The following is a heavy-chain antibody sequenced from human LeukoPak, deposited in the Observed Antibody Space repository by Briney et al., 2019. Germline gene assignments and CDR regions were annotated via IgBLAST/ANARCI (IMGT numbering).Heavy chain of an antibody. D-gene: IGHD6-13*01. CDR1: GYTFTSYA. CDR2: INAGNGNT. CDR3: ARGPTYSSSWLYYYYGMDV. V-gene: IGHV1-3*01. Sequence: ASVKVSCKASGYTFTSYAMHWVRQAPGQRLEWMGWINAGNGNTKYSQKFQGRVTITRDTSASTAYMELSSLRSEDTAVYYCARGPTYSSSWLYYYYGMDVWGQGTTVTVSS. J-gene: IGHJ6*02.